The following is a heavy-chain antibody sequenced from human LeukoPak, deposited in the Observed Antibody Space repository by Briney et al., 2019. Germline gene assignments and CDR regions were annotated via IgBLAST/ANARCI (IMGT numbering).Heavy chain of an antibody. J-gene: IGHJ3*02. Sequence: QTGGSLRLSCAASGFTFSTYSMNWVRQAPGKGLGWISYISSGSVIQYAESVKGRFTISRDNAKNSLYLQMHSLRADDTAVYYCARLTMIVDTNAFDIWGKGTTVTISS. CDR3: ARLTMIVDTNAFDI. CDR2: ISSGSVI. D-gene: IGHD3-22*01. CDR1: GFTFSTYS. V-gene: IGHV3-48*01.